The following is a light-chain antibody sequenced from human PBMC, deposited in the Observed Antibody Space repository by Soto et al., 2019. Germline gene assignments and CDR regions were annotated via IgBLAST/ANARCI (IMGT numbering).Light chain of an antibody. CDR2: EGN. Sequence: QSALTQPASVSGSPGQSITISCTGTSCDIGTYYLVSWYQQHPGRAPQLIIFEGNKRPSGVSNCFAASKSGNTAFLASSGLQAEDEADYHCCSYASRRTVICGGGTKLTVL. CDR3: CSYASRRTVI. CDR1: SCDIGTYYL. J-gene: IGLJ2*01. V-gene: IGLV2-23*01.